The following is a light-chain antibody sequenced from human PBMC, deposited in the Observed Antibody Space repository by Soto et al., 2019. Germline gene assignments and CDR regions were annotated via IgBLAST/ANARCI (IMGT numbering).Light chain of an antibody. CDR2: GAS. Sequence: EFVLTQSPGTLSLSPGERATLSCRASQTVRNNYLAWYQQKPGQAPRLLIYGASSRATGIPDRFSGSGSGTDFTLTISRLEPEDFAVYYCQQYGSSSYTFGQGTKVDIK. CDR1: QTVRNNY. CDR3: QQYGSSSYT. V-gene: IGKV3-20*01. J-gene: IGKJ2*01.